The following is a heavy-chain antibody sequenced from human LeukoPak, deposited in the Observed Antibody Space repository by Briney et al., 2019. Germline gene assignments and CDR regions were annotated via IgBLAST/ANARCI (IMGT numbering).Heavy chain of an antibody. CDR1: GYSISSGYY. Sequence: PSETLSLTCAVSGYSISSGYYWGWIRQPPGKGLEWIGSIYHSGSTYYNPSLKRRVTISVDTSKNQFSLKLSSVTAADTAVYYCARSPDCSGGSCYLTDGNWFDPWGQGTLVTVSS. J-gene: IGHJ5*02. CDR3: ARSPDCSGGSCYLTDGNWFDP. D-gene: IGHD2-15*01. V-gene: IGHV4-38-2*01. CDR2: IYHSGST.